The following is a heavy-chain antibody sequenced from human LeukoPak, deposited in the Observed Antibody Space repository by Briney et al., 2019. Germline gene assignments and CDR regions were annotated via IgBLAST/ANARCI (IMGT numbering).Heavy chain of an antibody. D-gene: IGHD1-26*01. Sequence: GESLKISCKGSGYTFSSNWIGWVRQMPGKGLVWMGIIYPGDSDTRYSPSFQGQVTISADKSSSTAYLQWTSLKASDTAMYYCARHRVGIYSRNHAFDIWGQGTMVTVSS. CDR3: ARHRVGIYSRNHAFDI. J-gene: IGHJ3*02. V-gene: IGHV5-51*01. CDR1: GYTFSSNW. CDR2: IYPGDSDT.